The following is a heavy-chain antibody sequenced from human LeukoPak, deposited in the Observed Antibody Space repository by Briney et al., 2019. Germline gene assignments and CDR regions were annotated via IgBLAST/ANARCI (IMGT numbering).Heavy chain of an antibody. CDR3: ARRTDYYDSSGYKGHWFDP. CDR1: GGSFSGYY. CDR2: INHSGST. D-gene: IGHD3-22*01. J-gene: IGHJ5*02. V-gene: IGHV4-34*01. Sequence: PSETLSLTCAVYGGSFSGYYWSWIRQPPGKGLEWIGEINHSGSTNYNPSLKSRVTISVDTSKNQFSLKLSSVTAADTAVYYCARRTDYYDSSGYKGHWFDPWGQGTLVTVSS.